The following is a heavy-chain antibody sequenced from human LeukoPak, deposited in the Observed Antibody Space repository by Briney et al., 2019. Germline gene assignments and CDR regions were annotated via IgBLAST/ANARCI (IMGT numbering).Heavy chain of an antibody. V-gene: IGHV3-21*01. CDR3: VRSDSSGYYFEY. J-gene: IGHJ4*02. CDR1: GFTFSSYA. Sequence: GRSLRLSCAASGFTFSSYAMHWVRQAPGKGLEWVSSITGGSIYIYYADSVKGRFTISRDNAKNSLYLQMNSLRAEDTAVYYCVRSDSSGYYFEYWGQGTLVTVSS. CDR2: ITGGSIYI. D-gene: IGHD3-22*01.